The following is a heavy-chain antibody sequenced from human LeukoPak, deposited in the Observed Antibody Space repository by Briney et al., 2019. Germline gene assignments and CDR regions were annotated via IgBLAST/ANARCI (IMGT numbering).Heavy chain of an antibody. CDR2: ISGSGGST. CDR1: GFTFSSYP. CDR3: AKDSSSPDFDY. Sequence: GGPLRLSLAASGFTFSSYPRGWVRRAPGKGLGWVSDISGSGGSTYYADSVKGRFTISRDNSKNTLYLQMNSLRAEDTAVYYCAKDSSSPDFDYWGQGTLVTVSS. D-gene: IGHD6-6*01. V-gene: IGHV3-23*01. J-gene: IGHJ4*02.